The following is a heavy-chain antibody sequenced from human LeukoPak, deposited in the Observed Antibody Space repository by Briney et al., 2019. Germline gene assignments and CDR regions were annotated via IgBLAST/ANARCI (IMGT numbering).Heavy chain of an antibody. CDR1: GYTFTSYD. J-gene: IGHJ5*02. CDR2: MNPNSGNT. D-gene: IGHD3-10*01. CDR3: ARGKRVNRITMVRGVILVNWFDP. Sequence: GASVKVSCKASGYTFTSYDINWVRQATGQGLEWMGWMNPNSGNTGYAQKFQGRVTMTRNTSISTAYMELSSLRSEDTAVYYCARGKRVNRITMVRGVILVNWFDPWGQGTLVTVSS. V-gene: IGHV1-8*01.